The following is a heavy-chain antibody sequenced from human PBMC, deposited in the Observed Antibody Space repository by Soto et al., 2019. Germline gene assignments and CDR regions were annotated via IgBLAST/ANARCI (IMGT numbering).Heavy chain of an antibody. V-gene: IGHV3-23*01. CDR2: DSGSGAKT. D-gene: IGHD1-1*01. CDR1: GFTFSTYA. Sequence: EVQLLESGGGLVQPGGSLRLSCTASGFTFSTYAMTWVRQAPGKGLEWVSTDSGSGAKTYYADSVRGRFTISRDNSKDPLYLQMNRRTAEDTATYFCMRDWARNTFPGMDVWCQGTTVSVSS. CDR3: MRDWARNTFPGMDV. J-gene: IGHJ6*02.